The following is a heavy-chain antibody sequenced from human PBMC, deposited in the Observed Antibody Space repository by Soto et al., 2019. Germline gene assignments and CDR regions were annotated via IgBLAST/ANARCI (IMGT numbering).Heavy chain of an antibody. D-gene: IGHD3-10*01. V-gene: IGHV1-24*01. Sequence: ASVKVSCKVSGYTLNELSIHWVRQAPGKGLKWMGGFDPEDGETVYAQKFQGRVTMTEDTSTDTANMELSSLTSEDTAVYYCATGGPAGDFDYWGQGSLVTVSS. CDR3: ATGGPAGDFDY. CDR1: GYTLNELS. J-gene: IGHJ4*02. CDR2: FDPEDGET.